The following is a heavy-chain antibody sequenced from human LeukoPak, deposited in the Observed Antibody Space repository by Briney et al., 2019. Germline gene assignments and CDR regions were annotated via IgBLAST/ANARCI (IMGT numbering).Heavy chain of an antibody. CDR2: ISAYNGNT. J-gene: IGHJ6*03. V-gene: IGHV1-18*01. D-gene: IGHD3-3*01. CDR3: ARGRTIYDFWSGPPIHYSYMDA. Sequence: ASVKVSCKASGYTFTSYGISWVRQAPGQGLEWMGWISAYNGNTNYAQKLQGRVTMTTDTSTSTAYMELRSLRSDDTAVYYCARGRTIYDFWSGPPIHYSYMDAWGKGTTVTVSS. CDR1: GYTFTSYG.